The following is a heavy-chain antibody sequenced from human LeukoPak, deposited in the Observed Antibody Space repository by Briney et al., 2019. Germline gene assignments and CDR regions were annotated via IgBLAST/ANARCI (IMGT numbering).Heavy chain of an antibody. Sequence: TGGSLRLSCAASGFSFSSHWVHWVRQAPGKGLVWVSRISDDGSYTSNVDSVKGRFTIPRDNVNNMLYLHMNSLRAEDTAVYYCASFGISWRSSYWGQGTLVTVSS. D-gene: IGHD2-21*01. CDR3: ASFGISWRSSY. CDR2: ISDDGSYT. CDR1: GFSFSSHW. V-gene: IGHV3-74*01. J-gene: IGHJ4*02.